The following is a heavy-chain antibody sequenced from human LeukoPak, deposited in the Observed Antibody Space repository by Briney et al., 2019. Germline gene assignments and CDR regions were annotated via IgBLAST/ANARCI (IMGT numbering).Heavy chain of an antibody. CDR2: ISSNGGST. D-gene: IGHD1-1*01. J-gene: IGHJ4*02. Sequence: GGSLRLSCAASGFTFSSYAMHWVRQAPGKGLEYVSAISSNGGSTYYANSVEGRFTISRDNSKNTLYLQMGSLRAEDMAVYYCAKVLELERRLGYYFDYWGQGTLVTVSS. CDR1: GFTFSSYA. V-gene: IGHV3-64*01. CDR3: AKVLELERRLGYYFDY.